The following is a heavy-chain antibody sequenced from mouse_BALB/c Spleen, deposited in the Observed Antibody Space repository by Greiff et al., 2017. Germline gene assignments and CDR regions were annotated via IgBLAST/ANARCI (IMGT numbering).Heavy chain of an antibody. D-gene: IGHD2-10*02. CDR2: IDPANGNT. J-gene: IGHJ4*01. CDR1: GFNIKDTY. V-gene: IGHV14-3*02. Sequence: VQLQQSGAELVKPGASVKLSCTASGFNIKDTYMHWVKQRPEQGLEWIGRIDPANGNTKYDPKFQGKATITADTSSNTAYLQLSSLTSEDTAVYYCAPPYGNSDAMDYWGQGTSVTVSS. CDR3: APPYGNSDAMDY.